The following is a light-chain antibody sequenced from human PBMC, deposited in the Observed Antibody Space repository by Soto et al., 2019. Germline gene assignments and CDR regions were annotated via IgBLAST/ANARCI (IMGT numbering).Light chain of an antibody. Sequence: EIVLTQSPGALSLSPGERATLSCGASQSVSSSYLDWYQQKPGQAPRLLIYGASTRATGLPDRFSGSGSGTDFTLTISRLEPEDFAVYYGQQYGSSPLTFGQGTKVEIK. CDR2: GAS. V-gene: IGKV3-20*01. CDR3: QQYGSSPLT. J-gene: IGKJ1*01. CDR1: QSVSSSY.